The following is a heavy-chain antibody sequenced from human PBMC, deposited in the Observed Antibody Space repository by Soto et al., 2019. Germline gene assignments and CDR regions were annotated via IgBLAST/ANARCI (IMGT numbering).Heavy chain of an antibody. D-gene: IGHD6-13*01. CDR1: GYTFTGYY. J-gene: IGHJ6*02. V-gene: IGHV1-2*04. CDR2: INPNSGGT. CDR3: ARGSSSSWYYYYGMDV. Sequence: ASVKVSCKASGYTFTGYYMHWVRQANGQGLEWMGWINPNSGGTNYAQKFQGWVTMTRDTSISTAYMELSRLRSDDTAVYYCARGSSSSWYYYYGMDVWGQGTTVTVSS.